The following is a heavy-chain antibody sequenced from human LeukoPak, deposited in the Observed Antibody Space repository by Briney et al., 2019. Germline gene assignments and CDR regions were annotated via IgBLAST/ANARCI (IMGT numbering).Heavy chain of an antibody. CDR3: ARHPYDSRGYVT. CDR1: GFTFSSYW. V-gene: IGHV3-7*01. Sequence: SGGSLRLSCAASGFTFSSYWMTWVRQAPGKGLEWVANIKGDGSEKYYVDSVKGRFTISRDNAKNSLHLQMNSLRAEDTAVYYCARHPYDSRGYVTWGQGTLVTVSS. CDR2: IKGDGSEK. D-gene: IGHD3-22*01. J-gene: IGHJ5*02.